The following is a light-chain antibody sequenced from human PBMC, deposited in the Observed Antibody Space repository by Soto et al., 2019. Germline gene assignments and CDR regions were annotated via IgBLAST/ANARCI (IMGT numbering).Light chain of an antibody. Sequence: SVLTQPPSVSAAPGQKVTISCSGSSSNIGNNYVSWYQQLPGTAPKLLIYDNNKRPSVIPDRFSGSKSGTSATLGITGLQTGDEADYYCGTWDSSLSALFGGGTKLTVL. J-gene: IGLJ2*01. CDR1: SSNIGNNY. V-gene: IGLV1-51*01. CDR2: DNN. CDR3: GTWDSSLSAL.